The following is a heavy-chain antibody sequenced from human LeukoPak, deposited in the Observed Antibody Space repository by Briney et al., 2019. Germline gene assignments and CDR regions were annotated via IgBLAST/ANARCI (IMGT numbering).Heavy chain of an antibody. V-gene: IGHV4-39*07. CDR3: ARGEITIFGVVIHAFDI. D-gene: IGHD3-3*01. CDR1: GGSISSSSYY. J-gene: IGHJ3*02. CDR2: IYYSGST. Sequence: SETLSLTCTVSGGSISSSSYYWGWIRQPPGKGLEWIGSIYYSGSTYYNPSLKSRVTISVDTSKNQFSLKLSSVTAADTAVYYCARGEITIFGVVIHAFDIWGQGTMVTVSS.